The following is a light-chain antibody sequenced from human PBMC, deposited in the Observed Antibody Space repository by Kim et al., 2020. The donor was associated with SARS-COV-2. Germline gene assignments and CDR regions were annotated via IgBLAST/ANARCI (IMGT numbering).Light chain of an antibody. V-gene: IGLV3-1*01. CDR3: QAWDSSTEV. CDR2: QDS. Sequence: VSPGQTATITCSGDKLGDKYACWYQQKPGQSPVLVIYQDSKRPSGIPERFSGSNSGNTATLTISGTQAMDEADYYCQAWDSSTEVFGTGTKVTVL. J-gene: IGLJ1*01. CDR1: KLGDKY.